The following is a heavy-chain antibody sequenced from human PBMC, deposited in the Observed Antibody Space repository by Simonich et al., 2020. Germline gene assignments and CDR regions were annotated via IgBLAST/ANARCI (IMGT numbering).Heavy chain of an antibody. CDR1: GFTFSSYW. CDR3: ANSWGSGAFDI. V-gene: IGHV3-74*01. CDR2: SNSDGSST. J-gene: IGHJ3*02. D-gene: IGHD7-27*01. Sequence: EVQLVESGGGLVQPGGSLRLSCAASGFTFSSYWMHWVRRAPGKGLWLVSRSNSDGSSTSYADSVKGRFTISRDNAKNTLYLQMNSLRAEDTAVYYCANSWGSGAFDIWGQGTMVTVSS.